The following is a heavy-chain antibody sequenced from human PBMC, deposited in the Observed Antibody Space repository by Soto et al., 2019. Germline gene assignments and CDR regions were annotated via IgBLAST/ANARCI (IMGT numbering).Heavy chain of an antibody. CDR2: TVPVFNAT. CDR1: GGTLSDHG. J-gene: IGHJ3*02. Sequence: QVRLEQSGAEVKRPGSSVRVSCKASGGTLSDHGVSWLRQAPGQGLEWVGGTVPVFNATNSAPRFPGRVTIAADKSTNVAYMELTSLRSDDTAFYYCARGVFGSGNYYTGPSAFDIWGQGTMVIVSS. D-gene: IGHD3-10*01. CDR3: ARGVFGSGNYYTGPSAFDI. V-gene: IGHV1-69*06.